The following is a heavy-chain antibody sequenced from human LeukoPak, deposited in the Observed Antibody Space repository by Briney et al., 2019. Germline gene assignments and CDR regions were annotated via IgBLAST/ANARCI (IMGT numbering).Heavy chain of an antibody. CDR2: IIPIFGTA. CDR1: GGTFSSYA. D-gene: IGHD2-2*03. CDR3: ARVGDCSSTSCYQVDDY. J-gene: IGHJ4*02. V-gene: IGHV1-69*05. Sequence: ASVKVSCKASGGTFSSYAINWVRQAPGQGLEWMGGIIPIFGTANYAQKFQGRVTITTDGSTSTAYMELSSLRSEDTAVYYCARVGDCSSTSCYQVDDYWGQGTLVTVSS.